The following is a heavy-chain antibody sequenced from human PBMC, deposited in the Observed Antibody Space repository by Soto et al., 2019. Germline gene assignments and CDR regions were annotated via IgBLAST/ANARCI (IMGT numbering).Heavy chain of an antibody. Sequence: SQTLSLTCAISGDSVSSNSAAWNWIRQSPSRGLEWLGRTYYRSKWYNDYAVSVKSRITINPDTSKNQFSLQLNSVTPEDTAVYYCARSEGGYYGSGSYLDYYYYSMDVWGQGTTVTVSS. CDR1: GDSVSSNSAA. V-gene: IGHV6-1*01. CDR3: ARSEGGYYGSGSYLDYYYYSMDV. D-gene: IGHD3-10*01. CDR2: TYYRSKWYN. J-gene: IGHJ6*02.